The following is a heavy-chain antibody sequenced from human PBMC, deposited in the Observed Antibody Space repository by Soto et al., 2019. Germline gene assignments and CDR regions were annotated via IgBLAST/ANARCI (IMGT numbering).Heavy chain of an antibody. V-gene: IGHV4-59*01. D-gene: IGHD3-10*01. CDR2: IYYSGST. Sequence: KTSETLSLTCTVSGGSISSYYWSWIRQPPGKGLEWIGYIYYSGSTNYNPSLKSRVTISVDTSKNQFSLKLSSVTAADTAVYYCARDTNYYGSGSYYNYYYYYMDVWGKGTTVTVSS. CDR1: GGSISSYY. J-gene: IGHJ6*03. CDR3: ARDTNYYGSGSYYNYYYYYMDV.